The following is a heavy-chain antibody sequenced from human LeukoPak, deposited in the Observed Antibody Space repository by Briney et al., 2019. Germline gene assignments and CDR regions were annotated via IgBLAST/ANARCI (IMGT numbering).Heavy chain of an antibody. CDR2: IYSDNT. V-gene: IGHV3-53*01. CDR3: TTSPVPGIDY. Sequence: GGSLRLSCTVSGFTVSSNSMSWVRQAPGKGLEWVSFIYSDNTHYSDSVKGRFTISRDNSKNTLYLQMNSLRTEDTAMYYCTTSPVPGIDYWGQGIQVTVSS. D-gene: IGHD6-19*01. J-gene: IGHJ4*02. CDR1: GFTVSSNS.